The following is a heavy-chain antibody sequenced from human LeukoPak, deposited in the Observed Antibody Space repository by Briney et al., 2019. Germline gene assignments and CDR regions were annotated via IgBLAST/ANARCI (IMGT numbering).Heavy chain of an antibody. CDR2: IYTSGST. J-gene: IGHJ4*02. V-gene: IGHV4-4*07. Sequence: SSETLSLTCTVSGGSISSYYWSWIPQPAGKGLEWIGRIYTSGSTNYNPSLKSRVTMSVDTSKNQFSLKLSSVTAADTAVYYCARVAYCGGDCYSLDYWGQGTLVTVSS. CDR3: ARVAYCGGDCYSLDY. D-gene: IGHD2-21*02. CDR1: GGSISSYY.